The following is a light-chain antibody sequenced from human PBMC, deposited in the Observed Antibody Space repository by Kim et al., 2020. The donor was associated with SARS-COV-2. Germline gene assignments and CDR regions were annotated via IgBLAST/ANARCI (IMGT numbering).Light chain of an antibody. V-gene: IGLV6-57*03. Sequence: GRTRTISCTRSIGTFASNYVQWFQQRPGSVPTTVIFEDYQRPSGVPDRFSGSVDSSSNSASLTISGLKTEDEGNYYCQSYDGTTVVFGGGTKLTVL. CDR3: QSYDGTTVV. CDR1: IGTFASNY. CDR2: EDY. J-gene: IGLJ2*01.